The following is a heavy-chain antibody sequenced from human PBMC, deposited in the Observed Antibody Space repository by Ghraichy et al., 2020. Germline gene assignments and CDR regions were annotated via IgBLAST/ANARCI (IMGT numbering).Heavy chain of an antibody. V-gene: IGHV1-18*01. Sequence: ASVKVSCKASGYTFTSYGISWVRQAPGQGLERMGWISAYNGNTNYAQKLQGRVTMTTDTSTSTAYMELRSLRSDDTAVYYCARDAGYCSSTSCYPNWFDPWGQGTLVTVSS. CDR3: ARDAGYCSSTSCYPNWFDP. J-gene: IGHJ5*02. CDR2: ISAYNGNT. D-gene: IGHD2-2*01. CDR1: GYTFTSYG.